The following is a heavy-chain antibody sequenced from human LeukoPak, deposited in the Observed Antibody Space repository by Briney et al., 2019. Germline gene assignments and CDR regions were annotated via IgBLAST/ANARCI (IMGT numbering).Heavy chain of an antibody. Sequence: SETLCLTCAVSGDSVRTIIYYWSCSRQPPGGGVEWIGYIHYSGNTNYNASLKSQITISVDTSKSQFFLKLSSVTAVDTGMYYGARGWNYFDFWGQGALVTVSS. D-gene: IGHD5-24*01. CDR3: ARGWNYFDF. V-gene: IGHV4-61*01. J-gene: IGHJ4*02. CDR1: GDSVRTIIYY. CDR2: IHYSGNT.